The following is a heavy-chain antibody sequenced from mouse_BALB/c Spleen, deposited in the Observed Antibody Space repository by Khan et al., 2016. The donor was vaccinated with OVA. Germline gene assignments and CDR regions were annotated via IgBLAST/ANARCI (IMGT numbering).Heavy chain of an antibody. D-gene: IGHD1-1*01. J-gene: IGHJ3*01. V-gene: IGHV5-6*01. Sequence: EVQLLETGGDLVKPGGSLKLSCAASGFTFSTYGMSWVRQTPDKRLEWVATISSGGSYTYYPDNVTGRFTISRDNAKNTLYLQMSSLKSADTAMYYCARLAYYYNSEGFAYWGQGTLVTVSA. CDR3: ARLAYYYNSEGFAY. CDR1: GFTFSTYG. CDR2: ISSGGSYT.